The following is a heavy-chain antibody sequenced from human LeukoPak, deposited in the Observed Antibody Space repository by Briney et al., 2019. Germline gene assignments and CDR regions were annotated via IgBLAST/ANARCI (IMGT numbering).Heavy chain of an antibody. CDR2: IYYSGTT. CDR3: ARDVVAAPGTWDY. D-gene: IGHD6-13*01. J-gene: IGHJ4*02. CDR1: GGLISISTYY. Sequence: SETLSLTCTVSGGLISISTYYWGWIRQPPGKGLEWIGSIYYSGTTHYNPSLKSRVTIAVDTSKNQFSLKLISVTAADTAVYYCARDVVAAPGTWDYWGQGTLVTVSS. V-gene: IGHV4-39*07.